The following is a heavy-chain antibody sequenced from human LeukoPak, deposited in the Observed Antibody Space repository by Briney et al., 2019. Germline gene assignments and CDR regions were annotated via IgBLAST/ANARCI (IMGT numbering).Heavy chain of an antibody. CDR2: IYSGGST. CDR3: ARGGYTGPFDC. J-gene: IGHJ4*02. CDR1: GFTFSDYY. D-gene: IGHD5-18*01. Sequence: PGGSLRLSCAASGFTFSDYYMSWVRQAPGKGLEWVSVIYSGGSTYYADSVKGRFTISRDNSKNTLYLQMNSLRAEDTAVYYCARGGYTGPFDCWGQGTLVTVSS. V-gene: IGHV3-66*01.